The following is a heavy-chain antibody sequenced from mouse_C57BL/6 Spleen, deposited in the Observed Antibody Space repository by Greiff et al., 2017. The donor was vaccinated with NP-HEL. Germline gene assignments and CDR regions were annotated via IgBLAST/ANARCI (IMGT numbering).Heavy chain of an antibody. CDR2: ISDGGSYT. J-gene: IGHJ3*01. CDR3: ARDNSNYGWFAY. D-gene: IGHD2-5*01. Sequence: EVHLVESGGGLVKPGGSLKLSCAASGFTFSSYAMSWIRQTPEKRLEWVATISDGGSYTYYPDNVKGRFTISRDNAKNNLYLQMSHLKSEDTAMYYCARDNSNYGWFAYWGQGTLVTVSA. CDR1: GFTFSSYA. V-gene: IGHV5-4*01.